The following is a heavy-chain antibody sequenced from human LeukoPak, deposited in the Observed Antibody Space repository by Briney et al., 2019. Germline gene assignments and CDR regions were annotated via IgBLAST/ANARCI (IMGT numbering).Heavy chain of an antibody. Sequence: ASVKVSCKASGGTFSSYAISWVRQAPGQGLEWMGRIIPILGIANYAQKFQGRVTITADKSTSTAYMELSSLRSEDTAVYYCARGLHSSSWYRLGGPIEAQWLVQYYFDYWGQGTLVTVSS. V-gene: IGHV1-69*04. J-gene: IGHJ4*02. D-gene: IGHD6-13*01. CDR3: ARGLHSSSWYRLGGPIEAQWLVQYYFDY. CDR2: IIPILGIA. CDR1: GGTFSSYA.